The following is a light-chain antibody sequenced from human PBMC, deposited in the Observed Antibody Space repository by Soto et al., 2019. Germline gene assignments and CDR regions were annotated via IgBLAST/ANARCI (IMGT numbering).Light chain of an antibody. J-gene: IGKJ3*01. CDR3: QQFYAVPRT. CDR1: QSILNPSTNKSY. CDR2: CAS. Sequence: EIVLTQSPDTLAVSLGERAAINCKSSQSILNPSTNKSYLAWYQHKPGQPPILLIHCASVRESGVPDRFSGSGSGTDFSLTISGLQAEDVAFYYCQQFYAVPRTFGPGTKVDIK. V-gene: IGKV4-1*01.